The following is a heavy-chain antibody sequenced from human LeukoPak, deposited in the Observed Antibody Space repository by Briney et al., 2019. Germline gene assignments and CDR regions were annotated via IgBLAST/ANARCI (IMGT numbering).Heavy chain of an antibody. J-gene: IGHJ5*02. CDR3: ASYGSGSYRFDP. CDR2: INPNSGGT. CDR1: GYTFTGYC. D-gene: IGHD3-10*01. Sequence: VASVKVSCKASGYTFTGYCMHWVRQAPGQGLEWMGRINPNSGGTNYAQKFQGRVTMTRDTSISTAYMELSRLRSDDTAVYYCASYGSGSYRFDPWGQGTLVTVSS. V-gene: IGHV1-2*06.